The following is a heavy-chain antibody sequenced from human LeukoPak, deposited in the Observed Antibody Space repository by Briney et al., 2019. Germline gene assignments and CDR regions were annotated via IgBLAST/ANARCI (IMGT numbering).Heavy chain of an antibody. CDR1: GFTFSSYE. CDR2: ISSSGNTI. D-gene: IGHD1-26*01. J-gene: IGHJ4*02. Sequence: GGSLRLSYAASGFTFSSYEMNWVRQAPGKGLVWVSYISSSGNTIYYTDSVKGRFTVSRDNSKNTLYLQMKSLRAEDTAVYYCVSQSYSGSDNYYFHYWGQGTLVAVSS. CDR3: VSQSYSGSDNYYFHY. V-gene: IGHV3-48*03.